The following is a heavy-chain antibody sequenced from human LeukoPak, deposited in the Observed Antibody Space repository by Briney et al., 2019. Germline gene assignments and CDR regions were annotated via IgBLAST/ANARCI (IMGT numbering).Heavy chain of an antibody. J-gene: IGHJ5*02. CDR2: ISGSGGST. D-gene: IGHD6-13*01. CDR1: ESTFSTYA. Sequence: GGSLRLSCAASESTFSTYAMSWVRQAPGKGLEWVSDISGSGGSTYYADSVKGRFTVSRDNSKNTLYLQMNSLRAEDTAVYYCAKGSLDSSWSYQTWGQGTLVTVSS. CDR3: AKGSLDSSWSYQT. V-gene: IGHV3-23*01.